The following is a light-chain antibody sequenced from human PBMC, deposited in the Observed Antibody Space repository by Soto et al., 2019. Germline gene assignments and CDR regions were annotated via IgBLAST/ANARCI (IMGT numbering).Light chain of an antibody. CDR3: CAYVGARSYV. CDR1: NNL. V-gene: IGLV2-23*01. J-gene: IGLJ1*01. CDR2: EGT. Sequence: QSVLTQPASVSGSPGQSITISCTGTNNLVSWSQQHPGKAPKVVVYEGTKRPSGVSNRFSGSNSGGTASLTISGLQAKDEASYFCCAYVGARSYVFGPGTKVTV.